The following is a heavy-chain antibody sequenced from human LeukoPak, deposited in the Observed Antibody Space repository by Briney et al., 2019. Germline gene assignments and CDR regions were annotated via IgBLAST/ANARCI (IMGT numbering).Heavy chain of an antibody. CDR1: GYTFTSYF. CDR3: ARPHRPDTAMDQADY. CDR2: INPSGYSA. D-gene: IGHD5-18*01. Sequence: ASVKVSCKASGYTFTSYFMHWVRQAPGQGLEWVGVINPSGYSATYAHKFYGRVTMTRDTSTSTVYMELSSLRSEDTAVYYCARPHRPDTAMDQADYWGQGTLATVSS. J-gene: IGHJ4*02. V-gene: IGHV1-46*01.